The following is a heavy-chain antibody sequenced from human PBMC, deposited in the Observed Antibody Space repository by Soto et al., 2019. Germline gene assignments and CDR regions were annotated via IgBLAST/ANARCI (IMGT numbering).Heavy chain of an antibody. J-gene: IGHJ4*02. Sequence: SVKVSCKASGGTFSSYAISWVRQAPGQGLEWMGGIIPIFGTANYAQKFQGRVTITADESTSTAYMELSSLRSEDTAVYYCTRGAGGRSYWAATDYWGQGTLVTVSS. D-gene: IGHD2-15*01. V-gene: IGHV1-69*13. CDR3: TRGAGGRSYWAATDY. CDR2: IIPIFGTA. CDR1: GGTFSSYA.